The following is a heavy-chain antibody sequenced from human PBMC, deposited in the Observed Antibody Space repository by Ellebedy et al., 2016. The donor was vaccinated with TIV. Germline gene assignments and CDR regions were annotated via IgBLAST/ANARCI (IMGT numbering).Heavy chain of an antibody. D-gene: IGHD6-19*01. CDR2: INHSGST. Sequence: SETLSLXXAVYGGSFSGYYWSWIRQPPGKGLEWIGEINHSGSTNYNPSLKSRVTIPVDTSKNQFSLKLRSVTAADTAVYSCARGTVALQPLKYFDSWGQGTLVTVSS. J-gene: IGHJ4*02. CDR1: GGSFSGYY. CDR3: ARGTVALQPLKYFDS. V-gene: IGHV4-34*01.